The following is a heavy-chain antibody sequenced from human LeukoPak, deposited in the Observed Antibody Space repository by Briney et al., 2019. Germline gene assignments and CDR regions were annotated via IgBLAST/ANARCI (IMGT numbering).Heavy chain of an antibody. Sequence: SVKVSCKASGGTFSSYAISWVRQAPGQGLEWMGRIIPILGIANYAQKFQGRVTITADKSTSTVYMELSSLRSEDTAVYYCARDRHSSGYIIDYWGQGNLVTVSS. CDR3: ARDRHSSGYIIDY. J-gene: IGHJ4*02. CDR1: GGTFSSYA. CDR2: IIPILGIA. V-gene: IGHV1-69*04. D-gene: IGHD3-22*01.